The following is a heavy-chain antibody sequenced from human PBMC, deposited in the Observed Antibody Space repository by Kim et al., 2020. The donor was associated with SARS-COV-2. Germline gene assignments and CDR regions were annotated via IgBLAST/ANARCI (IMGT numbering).Heavy chain of an antibody. Sequence: ASVKVSCKTSGYTFTGYYIHWVRQAPGQGLEWMGWINPNSGATKHAEKFQGRVTMTWDTSISTAYMELSSLISGDTAVYYCARGVAGGYRNFDYWGQGTLVTVSS. V-gene: IGHV1-2*02. J-gene: IGHJ4*02. CDR1: GYTFTGYY. CDR2: INPNSGAT. D-gene: IGHD1-1*01. CDR3: ARGVAGGYRNFDY.